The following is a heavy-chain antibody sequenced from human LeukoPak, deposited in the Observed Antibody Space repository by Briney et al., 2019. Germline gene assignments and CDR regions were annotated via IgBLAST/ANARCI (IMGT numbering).Heavy chain of an antibody. J-gene: IGHJ6*02. Sequence: GGSLRLSCAASGFTFSSYGMHWVRQAPGKGLEGVAVIWYDGSNKYYADSVKGGLTISRDNSNNTLYLQMNSLRAEDTAVYYCARDGAAAGKLYYYYYGMDVWGQGTTVTVSS. CDR3: ARDGAAAGKLYYYYYGMDV. CDR2: IWYDGSNK. V-gene: IGHV3-33*01. D-gene: IGHD6-13*01. CDR1: GFTFSSYG.